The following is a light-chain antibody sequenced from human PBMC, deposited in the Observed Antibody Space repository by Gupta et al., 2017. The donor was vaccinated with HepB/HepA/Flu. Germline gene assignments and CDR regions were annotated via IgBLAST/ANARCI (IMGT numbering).Light chain of an antibody. J-gene: IGKJ4*01. CDR1: QSVSTY. Sequence: EIVLTQSPATLSLSPGEGATLSCRTSQSVSTYLAWYQQKPGQAPRLLIYDSFNRATGIPARFSGSGSGTDFTLTISSLEPEDFAVYFCQQRSNWPLTCGGGTKVEI. V-gene: IGKV3-11*01. CDR3: QQRSNWPLT. CDR2: DSF.